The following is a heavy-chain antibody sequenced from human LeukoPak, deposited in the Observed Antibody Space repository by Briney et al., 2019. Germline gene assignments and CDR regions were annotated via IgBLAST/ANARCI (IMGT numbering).Heavy chain of an antibody. CDR2: IYYSGST. CDR1: GASLSNVDFY. CDR3: ATWGRGYFDY. V-gene: IGHV4-39*01. Sequence: PSETLSLTCSVSGASLSNVDFYWTWIRQAPGKGLEWIGSIYYSGSTYYNPSLKSRVTISVDTSKNQFSLKLSSVTAADTAVYYCATWGRGYFDYWGQGTLVTVSS. D-gene: IGHD3-16*01. J-gene: IGHJ4*02.